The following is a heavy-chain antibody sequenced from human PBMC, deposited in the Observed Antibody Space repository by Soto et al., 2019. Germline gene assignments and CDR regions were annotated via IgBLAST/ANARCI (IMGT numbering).Heavy chain of an antibody. CDR3: ARGEDIVVVVAAIGLYYYGMDV. V-gene: IGHV1-69*06. D-gene: IGHD2-15*01. J-gene: IGHJ6*02. Sequence: SVKVSCKASGGTFSSYAISWVRQAPRQGLEWMGGIIPIFGTANYAQKFQGRVTITADKSTSTAYMELSSLRSEDTAVYYCARGEDIVVVVAAIGLYYYGMDVWGQGTTVTVSS. CDR1: GGTFSSYA. CDR2: IIPIFGTA.